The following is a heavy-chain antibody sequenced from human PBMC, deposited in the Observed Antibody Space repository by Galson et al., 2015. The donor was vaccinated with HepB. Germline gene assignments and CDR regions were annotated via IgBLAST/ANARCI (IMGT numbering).Heavy chain of an antibody. CDR2: ISSSSSYI. Sequence: SLRLSCAASGFTFSSYSMNWVRQAPGKGLEWVSSISSSSSYIYYADSVKGRFTISRDNAKNSLYLQMNSLRAEDTAVYYCARDEDRGYSYGLTDYWGQGTLVTVSS. J-gene: IGHJ4*02. V-gene: IGHV3-21*01. CDR1: GFTFSSYS. D-gene: IGHD5-18*01. CDR3: ARDEDRGYSYGLTDY.